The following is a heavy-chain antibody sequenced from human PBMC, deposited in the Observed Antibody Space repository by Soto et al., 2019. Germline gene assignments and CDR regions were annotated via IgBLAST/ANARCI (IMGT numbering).Heavy chain of an antibody. V-gene: IGHV4-31*03. D-gene: IGHD2-15*01. CDR3: AREGGGSCYSACNCFDP. Sequence: SETLSLTCTVSGGSISSGGYYWRWIRQHPGKGLEWIGYIYYSGSTYYNPSLKSRVTISVDTSKNQFSLKLSSVTAADTAVYYCAREGGGSCYSACNCFDPWGQGTLVTVSS. CDR2: IYYSGST. J-gene: IGHJ5*02. CDR1: GGSISSGGYY.